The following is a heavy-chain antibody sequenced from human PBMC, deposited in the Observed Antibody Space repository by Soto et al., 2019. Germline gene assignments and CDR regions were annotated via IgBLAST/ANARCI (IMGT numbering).Heavy chain of an antibody. J-gene: IGHJ4*02. V-gene: IGHV3-48*03. CDR2: IGISSSSV. CDR3: AREDLDCGGDCFVF. Sequence: EVQLVESGGGLVQPGRSLRLSCAASGFTFNSYEMNWVRQAPGKGLEWISYIGISSSSVYYADSVKGRFTVSRDNAKNSLYLQMNSLRAEDTAVYYCAREDLDCGGDCFVFWGQGTLVTVSS. D-gene: IGHD2-21*01. CDR1: GFTFNSYE.